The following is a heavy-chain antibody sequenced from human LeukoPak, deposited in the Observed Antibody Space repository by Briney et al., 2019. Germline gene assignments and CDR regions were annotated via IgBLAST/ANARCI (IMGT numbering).Heavy chain of an antibody. D-gene: IGHD5-18*01. CDR2: IYYSGST. V-gene: IGHV4-4*02. J-gene: IGHJ4*02. CDR1: GGSISSSNW. Sequence: PSGTLSLTCAVSGGSISSSNWWSWVRQPPGKGLEWIGSIYYSGSTYYNPSLKSRVTISVDTSKNQFSLKLSSVTAADTAVYYCARPSGYSYGYGIDYWGQGTLVTVSS. CDR3: ARPSGYSYGYGIDY.